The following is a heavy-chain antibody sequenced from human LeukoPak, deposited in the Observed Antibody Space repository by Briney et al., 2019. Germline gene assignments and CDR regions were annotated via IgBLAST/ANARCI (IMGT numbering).Heavy chain of an antibody. V-gene: IGHV3-7*01. CDR1: GFTFSSYW. J-gene: IGHJ4*02. Sequence: GGSLRLSCAASGFTFSSYWMSWVRQAPGKGLEWVANIKQDGSEKYYVDFVKGRFTISRDNAKNSLYLQMNSLRAEDTAVYYCASGPADFDYWGQGTLVTVSP. D-gene: IGHD6-19*01. CDR2: IKQDGSEK. CDR3: ASGPADFDY.